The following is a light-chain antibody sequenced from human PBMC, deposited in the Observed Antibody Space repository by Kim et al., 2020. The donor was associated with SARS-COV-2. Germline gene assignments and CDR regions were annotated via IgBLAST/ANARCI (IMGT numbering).Light chain of an antibody. Sequence: PGERATLSCRASQSVSSTYLAWYQQKLGQPPSLLIHGASSRATGIPDRFSGSGSETDFTLTISRVEPEDFAVYYCQQYGSSPLITFGQGTRLEIK. J-gene: IGKJ5*01. CDR2: GAS. V-gene: IGKV3-20*01. CDR3: QQYGSSPLIT. CDR1: QSVSSTY.